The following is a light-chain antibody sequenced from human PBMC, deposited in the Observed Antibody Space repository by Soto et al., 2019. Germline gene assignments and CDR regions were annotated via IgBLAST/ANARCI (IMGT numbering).Light chain of an antibody. V-gene: IGLV1-51*01. J-gene: IGLJ2*01. Sequence: QSLLTQPPSVSAAPGQKVTISCSGSSSNIGHNYVSWYRQLPGTAPELLIFNNNKRPSGIPDRFSGSKSGTSATLGITGLQTGDEADYYCGTWDDNLSAVVFGGGTKLTVL. CDR3: GTWDDNLSAVV. CDR1: SSNIGHNY. CDR2: NNN.